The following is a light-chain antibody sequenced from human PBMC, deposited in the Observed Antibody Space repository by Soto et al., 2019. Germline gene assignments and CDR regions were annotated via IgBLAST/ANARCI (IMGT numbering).Light chain of an antibody. J-gene: IGKJ3*01. CDR1: QSVSSN. CDR3: QQYNNWLRT. Sequence: EIVMTQSPATLSVSPGERATLSCRASQSVSSNLAWYQQKPGQAPRLLIYGASTRATGIPARFSGSGSGTEVTLTISSLQSEDFAVYYCQQYNNWLRTFGPGTKVDIK. V-gene: IGKV3-15*01. CDR2: GAS.